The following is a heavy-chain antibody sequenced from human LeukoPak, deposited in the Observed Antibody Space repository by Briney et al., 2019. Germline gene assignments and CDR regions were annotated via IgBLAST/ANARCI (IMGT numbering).Heavy chain of an antibody. Sequence: GESLKISCKGSEYSFSNYWIGWVRQMPGKGLEWVGIIYPGDSDTRYSPSFQGQVTVSADKSISTAYLQWSSLKASDTAMYFCARHGSGDLNYWGQGSLVTVSS. CDR2: IYPGDSDT. V-gene: IGHV5-51*01. J-gene: IGHJ4*02. CDR3: ARHGSGDLNY. CDR1: EYSFSNYW. D-gene: IGHD3-10*01.